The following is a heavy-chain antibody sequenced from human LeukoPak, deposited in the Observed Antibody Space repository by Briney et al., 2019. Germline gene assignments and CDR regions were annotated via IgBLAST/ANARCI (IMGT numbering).Heavy chain of an antibody. Sequence: GGSLRLSCAASGXTFSSYAMSWVRQAPGKGLEWVSAISGSGGSTYYADSVKGRFTISRDNSKNTLYLQMNSLRAEDTAVYYCANLYSSGWYYFDYWGQGTLVTVSS. CDR1: GXTFSSYA. D-gene: IGHD6-19*01. CDR3: ANLYSSGWYYFDY. CDR2: ISGSGGST. V-gene: IGHV3-23*01. J-gene: IGHJ4*02.